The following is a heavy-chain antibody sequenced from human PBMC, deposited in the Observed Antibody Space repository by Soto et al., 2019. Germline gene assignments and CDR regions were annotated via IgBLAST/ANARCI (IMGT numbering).Heavy chain of an antibody. V-gene: IGHV3-30-3*01. Sequence: QVQLVESGGGVVQPGRSLRLSCAASGFTFSSYAMHWVRQAPGKGLEWVAVISYDGSNKYYADSGKGRFTISRDNSKNTLDLQMNSLRAEDTAVYYCARDPMVYDNYDYYGMDVWGQGTTVTVSS. CDR3: ARDPMVYDNYDYYGMDV. CDR1: GFTFSSYA. D-gene: IGHD2-8*01. CDR2: ISYDGSNK. J-gene: IGHJ6*02.